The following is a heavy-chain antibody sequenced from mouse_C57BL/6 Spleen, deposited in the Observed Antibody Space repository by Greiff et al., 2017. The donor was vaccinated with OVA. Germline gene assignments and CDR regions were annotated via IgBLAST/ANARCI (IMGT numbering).Heavy chain of an antibody. CDR2: IYPGDGDT. J-gene: IGHJ3*01. Sequence: QVQLQQSGPELVKPGASVKISCKASGYAFSSSWMNWVKQRPGKGLEWIGRIYPGDGDTNYNGKFKGKATLTADKSSSTAYMQLSSRTSEDSAVYFCATGGGGFAYWGQGTLVTVSA. V-gene: IGHV1-82*01. CDR3: ATGGGGFAY. CDR1: GYAFSSSW.